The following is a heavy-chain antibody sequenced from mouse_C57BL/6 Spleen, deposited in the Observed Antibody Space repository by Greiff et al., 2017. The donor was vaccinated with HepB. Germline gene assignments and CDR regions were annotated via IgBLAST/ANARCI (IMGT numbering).Heavy chain of an antibody. D-gene: IGHD3-2*01. CDR1: GYTFTSYW. Sequence: VQLQQPGAELVRPGTSVKLSCKASGYTFTSYWMHWVKQRPGQGLEWIGVIDPSDSYTNYNQKFKGKATLTVDTSSSTAYMQLSSLTSEDSAVYYCARDSSPGFAYWGQGTLVTVSA. J-gene: IGHJ3*01. V-gene: IGHV1-59*01. CDR2: IDPSDSYT. CDR3: ARDSSPGFAY.